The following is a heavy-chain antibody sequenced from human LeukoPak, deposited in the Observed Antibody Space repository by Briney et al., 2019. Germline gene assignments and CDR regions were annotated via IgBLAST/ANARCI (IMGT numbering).Heavy chain of an antibody. CDR3: ARRYFEY. Sequence: GGSLRLSCAASGFTFSSYAMSWVRQAPGKGLEWVANIKQDGSEKYYVDSVKGRFTISRDNAKNSLYLQMNSLRAEDTAVYYCARRYFEYWGQGTLVTVSS. V-gene: IGHV3-7*03. J-gene: IGHJ4*02. CDR1: GFTFSSYA. CDR2: IKQDGSEK.